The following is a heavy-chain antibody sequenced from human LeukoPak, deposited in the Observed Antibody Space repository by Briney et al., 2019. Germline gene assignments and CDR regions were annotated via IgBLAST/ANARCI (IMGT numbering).Heavy chain of an antibody. CDR3: ARVGDYYDSSGYPDAGYYYYYMDV. Sequence: PSETLSLTCTVSGYSISSGYYWGWIRQPPGKGLEWIGRIYHSGSTYYNPSLKSRVTISVDTSKNQFSLKLSSVTAAVTAVYYCARVGDYYDSSGYPDAGYYYYYMDVWGKGTTVTVSS. D-gene: IGHD3-22*01. J-gene: IGHJ6*03. CDR2: IYHSGST. CDR1: GYSISSGYY. V-gene: IGHV4-38-2*02.